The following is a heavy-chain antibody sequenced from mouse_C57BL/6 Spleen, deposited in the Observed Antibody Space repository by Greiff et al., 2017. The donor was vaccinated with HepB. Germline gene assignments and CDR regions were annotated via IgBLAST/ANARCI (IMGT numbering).Heavy chain of an antibody. J-gene: IGHJ1*03. V-gene: IGHV5-4*01. CDR2: ISDGGSYT. Sequence: DVHLVESGGGLVKPGGSLKLSCAASGFTFSSYAMSWVRQTPEKRLEWVATISDGGSYTYYPDNVKGRFTISRDNAKNNLYLQMSHLKSEDTAMYYCARGGITTVVAEGYFDVWGTGTTVTVSS. CDR1: GFTFSSYA. D-gene: IGHD1-1*01. CDR3: ARGGITTVVAEGYFDV.